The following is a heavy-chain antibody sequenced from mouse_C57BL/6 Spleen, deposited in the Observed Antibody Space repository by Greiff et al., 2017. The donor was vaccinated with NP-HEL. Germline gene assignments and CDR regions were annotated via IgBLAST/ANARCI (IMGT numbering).Heavy chain of an antibody. CDR1: GYAFSSYW. CDR3: ARGDTTVYYAMDY. D-gene: IGHD1-1*01. V-gene: IGHV1-80*01. J-gene: IGHJ4*01. CDR2: IYPGDGDT. Sequence: QVQLKQSGAELVKPGASVKISCKASGYAFSSYWMNWVKQRPGKGLEWIGQIYPGDGDTNYNGKFKGKATLTADKSSSTAYMQLSSLTSEDSAVYFCARGDTTVYYAMDYWGQGTSVTVSS.